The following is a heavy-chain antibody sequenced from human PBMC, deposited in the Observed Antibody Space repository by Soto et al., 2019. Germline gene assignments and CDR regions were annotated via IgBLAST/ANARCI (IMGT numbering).Heavy chain of an antibody. CDR2: ISSNGIST. CDR1: GFALSSYA. D-gene: IGHD2-15*01. Sequence: PGGSLRLSCSAFGFALSSYAMHWVRQAPGKGLEYVSSISSNGISTYYADSVKGRFTISRDNSQNTLYIQMNSLRPDDTALYYCVKDEGFCTGGNCYSVARGGFDLWGQGTMVTVSS. CDR3: VKDEGFCTGGNCYSVARGGFDL. J-gene: IGHJ3*01. V-gene: IGHV3-64D*06.